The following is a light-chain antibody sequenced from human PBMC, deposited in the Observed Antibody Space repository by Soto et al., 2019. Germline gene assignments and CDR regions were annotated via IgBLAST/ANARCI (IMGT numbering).Light chain of an antibody. J-gene: IGKJ4*01. V-gene: IGKV1-39*01. CDR1: QSISTF. CDR3: QQCFSTPLLT. Sequence: DIQMTQSPSSLSASVGDRVTITCRASQSISTFLNWYQQKPGKAPKLLIYGASNLESGVPSTFSGRGSGTDFTLAISSLQPEDFATYYCQQCFSTPLLTFGGGTMVEIK. CDR2: GAS.